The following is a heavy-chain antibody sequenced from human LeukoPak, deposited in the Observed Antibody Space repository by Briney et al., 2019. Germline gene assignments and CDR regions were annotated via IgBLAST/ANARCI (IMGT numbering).Heavy chain of an antibody. CDR2: IYPGDSDT. V-gene: IGHV5-51*01. Sequence: GGALQTSCQGSGSRFTSYWIGWGRQLPGKGLEWMGIIYPGDSDTRYSPSFKGQVTISADKSISTAYLQWSSLKASDTAMYYCARPLTDSSSWYADYWGQGTLVTVSS. J-gene: IGHJ4*02. D-gene: IGHD6-13*01. CDR1: GSRFTSYW. CDR3: ARPLTDSSSWYADY.